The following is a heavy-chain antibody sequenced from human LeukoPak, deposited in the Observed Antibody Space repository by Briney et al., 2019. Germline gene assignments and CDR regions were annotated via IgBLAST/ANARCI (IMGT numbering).Heavy chain of an antibody. CDR2: ISWNSGSV. Sequence: GRSLRLSCAASGFTFDDYAMHWVRQAPGKGLEWVSGISWNSGSVGYADSVKGRFTISRDNAKNSLYLQMNSLRAEDTAAYYCARSPSWYDYWGQGTLVTVSS. CDR3: ARSPSWYDY. J-gene: IGHJ4*02. D-gene: IGHD6-13*01. CDR1: GFTFDDYA. V-gene: IGHV3-9*01.